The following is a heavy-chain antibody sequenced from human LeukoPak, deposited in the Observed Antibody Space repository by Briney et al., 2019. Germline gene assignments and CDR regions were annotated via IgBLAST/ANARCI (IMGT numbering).Heavy chain of an antibody. D-gene: IGHD5-18*01. CDR3: GRGYVPRSQRYSSGYNWFDP. CDR2: INHSGST. Sequence: TSETLSLTCAVYGGSFSGYYWSWIRQPPGKGLEWIGEINHSGSTNYNPSLKSRVTISVDTSKNQFSLKLSSVPAAATAVYYCGRGYVPRSQRYSSGYNWFDPWGQGSLVTVSS. CDR1: GGSFSGYY. V-gene: IGHV4-34*01. J-gene: IGHJ5*02.